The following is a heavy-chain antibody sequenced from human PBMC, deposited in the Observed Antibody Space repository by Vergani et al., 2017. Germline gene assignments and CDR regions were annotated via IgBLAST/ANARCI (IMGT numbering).Heavy chain of an antibody. J-gene: IGHJ4*02. CDR1: GGPISSYY. D-gene: IGHD3-10*01. Sequence: QVQLQESGPGLVKPSETLSLTCTVSGGPISSYYWSWIRQPPGKGLEWIGYIYYSGSTNYNPSLKSRVTISVDTSKNQFSLKLSSVTAADTAVYYCARDSGGYASDYWGQGTLVTVSS. CDR2: IYYSGST. V-gene: IGHV4-59*01. CDR3: ARDSGGYASDY.